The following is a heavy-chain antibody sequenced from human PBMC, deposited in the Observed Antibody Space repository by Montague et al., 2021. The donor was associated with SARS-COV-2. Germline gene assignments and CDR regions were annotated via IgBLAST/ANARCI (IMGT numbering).Heavy chain of an antibody. D-gene: IGHD6-19*01. CDR3: ARQENSSGWFKPDAFDI. J-gene: IGHJ3*02. V-gene: IGHV4-39*01. CDR2: GST. Sequence: GSTYYNPSLKSRVTISVDTSKNQFSLKLSSVTAADTAVYYCARQENSSGWFKPDAFDIWGQGTMVTVSS.